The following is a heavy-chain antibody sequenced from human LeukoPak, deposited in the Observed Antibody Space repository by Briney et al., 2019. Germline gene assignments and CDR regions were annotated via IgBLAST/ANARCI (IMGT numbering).Heavy chain of an antibody. D-gene: IGHD3-3*01. CDR3: ARDTPYYDFWSGYPYYYYYYMDV. CDR2: IYHSGST. V-gene: IGHV4-4*02. CDR1: GGSISSSNW. J-gene: IGHJ6*03. Sequence: SETLSLTCAVSGGSISSSNWWSWVRQPPGKGLEWIGEIYHSGSTNYNPSLKSRVTISVDKSKNQFSLKLSSVTAADTAVYYCARDTPYYDFWSGYPYYYYYYMDVWGKGTTVTVSS.